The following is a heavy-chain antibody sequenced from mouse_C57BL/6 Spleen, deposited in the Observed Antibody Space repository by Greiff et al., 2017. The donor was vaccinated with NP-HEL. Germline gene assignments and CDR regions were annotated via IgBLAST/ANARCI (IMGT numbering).Heavy chain of an antibody. Sequence: QVQLQQPGAELVKPGASVKLSCKASGYTFTSYWMHWVKQRPGQGLEWIGMIHPNSGSTNYNEKFKSKATLTVDKSSSTAYMQLSSLTSEDSAVYYCASPIYYGYEGYAMDYWGQGTSVTVSS. J-gene: IGHJ4*01. V-gene: IGHV1-64*01. D-gene: IGHD2-2*01. CDR2: IHPNSGST. CDR1: GYTFTSYW. CDR3: ASPIYYGYEGYAMDY.